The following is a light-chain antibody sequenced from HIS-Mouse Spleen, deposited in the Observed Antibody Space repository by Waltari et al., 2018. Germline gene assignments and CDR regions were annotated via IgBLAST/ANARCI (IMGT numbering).Light chain of an antibody. CDR2: RNN. Sequence: QSVLTQPPSASGTPGQRVTISCSGSSSNLGSNSVSWYQQLPGTAPKLLIYRNNQRPSGVPDRFSGSKSGTSASLAISGLRSEDEADYYCAAWDDSLSGPVFGGGTKLTVL. CDR3: AAWDDSLSGPV. V-gene: IGLV1-47*01. J-gene: IGLJ3*02. CDR1: SSNLGSNS.